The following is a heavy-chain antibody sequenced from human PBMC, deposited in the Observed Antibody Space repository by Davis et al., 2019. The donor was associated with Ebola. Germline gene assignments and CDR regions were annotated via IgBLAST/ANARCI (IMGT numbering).Heavy chain of an antibody. V-gene: IGHV5-51*01. CDR3: ARAPYYYDVSSFYVDY. CDR1: GYSFTRYW. CDR2: IYPGDSDT. Sequence: PGGSLRLSCKGSGYSFTRYWIVWVRQLPGKGLEWMGIIYPGDSDTRYSPSFLGQVIFSADKSISTAYLQWSSLKASDTATYYCARAPYYYDVSSFYVDYWGRGTLVTVSS. J-gene: IGHJ4*02. D-gene: IGHD3-22*01.